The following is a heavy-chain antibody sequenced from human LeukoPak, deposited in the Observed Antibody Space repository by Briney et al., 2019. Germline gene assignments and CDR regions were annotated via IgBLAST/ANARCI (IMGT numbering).Heavy chain of an antibody. D-gene: IGHD6-6*01. Sequence: SVKVSCKASGGTFSSYAISWVRQAPGQGLEWMGGIIPIFGTANYAQKFQSRVTITTDESTSTAYMELSSLRSEDTAVYYCAAQAARPDFDYWGQGTLVTVSS. CDR3: AAQAARPDFDY. CDR2: IIPIFGTA. V-gene: IGHV1-69*05. J-gene: IGHJ4*02. CDR1: GGTFSSYA.